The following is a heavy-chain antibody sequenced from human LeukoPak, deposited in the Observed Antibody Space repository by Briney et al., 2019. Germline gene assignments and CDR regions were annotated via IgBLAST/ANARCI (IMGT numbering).Heavy chain of an antibody. J-gene: IGHJ6*02. Sequence: SETLSLTCTVSGGSISSRDNYWGWVRQPPGKGLEWIGSIYYSGITYYNPSLESRVTISVDTSKNQFSLKVSSATAADTAVYYCARQDTLTHYYVMDVWGQGTTVTVSS. CDR1: GGSISSRDNY. V-gene: IGHV4-39*01. D-gene: IGHD3-9*01. CDR3: ARQDTLTHYYVMDV. CDR2: IYYSGIT.